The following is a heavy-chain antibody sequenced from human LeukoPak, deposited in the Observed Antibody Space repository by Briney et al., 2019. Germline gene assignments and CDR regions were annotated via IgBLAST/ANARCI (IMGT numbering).Heavy chain of an antibody. CDR3: KRATIGSTAY. V-gene: IGHV3-7*01. D-gene: IGHD5-24*01. CDR2: IKQDGSTK. J-gene: IGHJ4*02. Sequence: GGSLRLSSVAPVFTFANSWMACVRQAPGKGLEWVANIKQDGSTKHYADSLKGRFTISRHNQQNSLFLNMNNLRAEHTVIYCCKRATIGSTAYWGQGILVTVAS. CDR1: VFTFANSW.